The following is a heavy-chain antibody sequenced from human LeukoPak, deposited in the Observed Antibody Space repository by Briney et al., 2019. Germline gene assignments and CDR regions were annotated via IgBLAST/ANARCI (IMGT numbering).Heavy chain of an antibody. J-gene: IGHJ3*02. D-gene: IGHD5-18*01. V-gene: IGHV3-53*01. CDR1: GFTVSSNF. Sequence: GGSLRLSCAASGFTVSSNFMNWVRQAPGKGLEWVSVIYIDDTTYYADSVKGRFTISRDNSKNTLYLQMNSLRVEDTAVYYCARDSDAEMVTGAFDMWGQGTMVTVSS. CDR2: IYIDDTT. CDR3: ARDSDAEMVTGAFDM.